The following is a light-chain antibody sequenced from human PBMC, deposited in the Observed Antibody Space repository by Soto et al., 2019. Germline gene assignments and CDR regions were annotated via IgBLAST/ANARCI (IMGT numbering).Light chain of an antibody. CDR1: QGIGNY. V-gene: IGKV1-17*03. CDR2: AAS. Sequence: DIQMTQSPSAMSASVGDRVTITCRASQGIGNYLAWFQQKPGKVPKRLICAASSLQSGVPSRFSGSGSGTEFTLTISSLQPEDFATSYCLQHNSYPWTFGQGTKVEIK. CDR3: LQHNSYPWT. J-gene: IGKJ1*01.